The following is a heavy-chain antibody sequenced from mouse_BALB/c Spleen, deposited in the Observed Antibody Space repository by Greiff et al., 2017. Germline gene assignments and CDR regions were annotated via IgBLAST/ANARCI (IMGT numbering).Heavy chain of an antibody. CDR1: GYAFTNYL. J-gene: IGHJ2*01. CDR2: INPGSGGT. CDR3: AREDRDY. V-gene: IGHV1-54*01. Sequence: QVQLQQSGAELVRPGTSVKVSCKASGYAFTNYLIEWVKQRPGQGLEWIGVINPGSGGTNYNEKFKGKATLTADKSSSTAYMQLSSLTSDDSAVYFCAREDRDYWGQGTPLTVSS.